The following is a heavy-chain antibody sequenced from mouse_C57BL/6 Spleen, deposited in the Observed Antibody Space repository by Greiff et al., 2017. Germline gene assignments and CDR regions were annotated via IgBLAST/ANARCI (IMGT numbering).Heavy chain of an antibody. CDR2: IYPGSGST. Sequence: QVQLQQPGAELVKPGASVKMSCKASGYTFTSYWITWVKQRPGQGLEWIGDIYPGSGSTNYNEKFKRKATLTVDTSSSTAYMQLSSLTSEDSAVYYCAREGAYYSNLYYFDYWGQGTTLTVSS. CDR3: AREGAYYSNLYYFDY. J-gene: IGHJ2*01. CDR1: GYTFTSYW. D-gene: IGHD2-5*01. V-gene: IGHV1-55*01.